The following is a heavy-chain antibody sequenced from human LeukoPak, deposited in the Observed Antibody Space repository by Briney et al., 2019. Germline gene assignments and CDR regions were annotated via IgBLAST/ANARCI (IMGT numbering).Heavy chain of an antibody. D-gene: IGHD6-19*01. V-gene: IGHV3-30*18. CDR2: ISYDGSNK. Sequence: GGSLRLSCAASGFTFSSYGMHWVRQAPGKGLEWVAVISYDGSNKYYADSVKGRFTISRDNSKNTLYLQMNSLRAEDTAVYYCAKSHLPYSCGYYFDYWGQGTLVTVSS. J-gene: IGHJ4*02. CDR1: GFTFSSYG. CDR3: AKSHLPYSCGYYFDY.